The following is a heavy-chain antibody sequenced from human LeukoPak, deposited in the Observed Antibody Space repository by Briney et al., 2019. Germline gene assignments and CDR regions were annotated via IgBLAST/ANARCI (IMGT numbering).Heavy chain of an antibody. D-gene: IGHD4-23*01. CDR1: GFTFSTYS. J-gene: IGHJ3*02. V-gene: IGHV3-21*01. CDR3: VRDPAGGAYDI. CDR2: ISSSSTYI. Sequence: GGSLRLSCAASGFTFSTYSMNWVRQAPGKGLEWVSSISSSSTYIYYADSVKGRFTISRDNAKNSLYLQMNSLGAEDTAVYYCVRDPAGGAYDIWGQGTMVTVSS.